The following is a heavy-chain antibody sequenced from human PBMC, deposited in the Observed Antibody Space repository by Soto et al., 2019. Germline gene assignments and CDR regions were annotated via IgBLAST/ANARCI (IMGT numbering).Heavy chain of an antibody. CDR2: IYYSGSN. CDR3: ARGGDYYGSGSWDYGMDV. D-gene: IGHD3-10*01. J-gene: IGHJ6*02. V-gene: IGHV4-31*03. Sequence: QVQLQESGPGLVKPSQTLSLTCTVSGGSISSGGYYWSWIRQHPGKGLEWIGYIYYSGSNYYNPSLKSRVTLSVDTSKNQCSLKVSSVTAADTAVYHCARGGDYYGSGSWDYGMDVWGQGTTVTVSS. CDR1: GGSISSGGYY.